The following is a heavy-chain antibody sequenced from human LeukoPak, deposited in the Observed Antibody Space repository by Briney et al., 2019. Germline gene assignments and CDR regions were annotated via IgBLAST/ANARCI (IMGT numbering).Heavy chain of an antibody. CDR1: GFTFSSYS. J-gene: IGHJ4*02. D-gene: IGHD6-19*01. CDR3: ARGFGWLVLGVHFDY. V-gene: IGHV3-21*01. CDR2: ISSSSSYI. Sequence: GGSLRLSCAASGFTFSSYSMNWVRQAPGKGLEWVSSISSSSSYIYYADSVKGRFTISRDNAKNSLYLQMNSLRAEDTAVYYCARGFGWLVLGVHFDYWGQGTLVTVSS.